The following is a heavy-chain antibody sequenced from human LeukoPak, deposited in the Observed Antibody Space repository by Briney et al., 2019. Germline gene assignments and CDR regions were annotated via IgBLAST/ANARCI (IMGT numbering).Heavy chain of an antibody. D-gene: IGHD3-3*01. CDR3: ARSGMTIAPDVLRFLEHDY. J-gene: IGHJ4*02. Sequence: ASVKVSCKVSGYTFTSYYMHWVRQAPGQGLEWMGIINPSGGSTSYAQKFQGRVTMTRDTSTSTVYMELSSLRSEDTAVYYCARSGMTIAPDVLRFLEHDYWGQGTLVTVSS. CDR2: INPSGGST. V-gene: IGHV1-46*01. CDR1: GYTFTSYY.